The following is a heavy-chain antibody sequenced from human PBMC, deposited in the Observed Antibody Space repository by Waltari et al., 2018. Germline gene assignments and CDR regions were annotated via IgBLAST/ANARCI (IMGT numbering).Heavy chain of an antibody. J-gene: IGHJ4*02. V-gene: IGHV4-59*01. CDR1: VGSISSYY. CDR3: ARETDMLYFDY. Sequence: QVQLQESGPGLVKPSETLSLTCPGSVGSISSYYWSRIRQPPGKGLEWIGYIYYSGSTNYNPSLKSRVTISVDTSKNQFSLKLSSVTAADTAVYYCARETDMLYFDYWGQGTLVTVSS. CDR2: IYYSGST. D-gene: IGHD2-8*01.